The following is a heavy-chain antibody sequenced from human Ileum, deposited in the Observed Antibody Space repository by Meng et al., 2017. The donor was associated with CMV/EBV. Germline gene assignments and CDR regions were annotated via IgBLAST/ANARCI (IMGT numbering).Heavy chain of an antibody. V-gene: IGHV3-30-3*01. Sequence: FTFSSYAMHWVRQAPGKGLEWVAVISYDGSNKYYADSVKGRFTISRDNSKNTLYLQMNSLRAEDTAVYYCAYIGYCSSTSCLNWFDPWGQGTLVTVSS. CDR2: ISYDGSNK. CDR1: FTFSSYA. CDR3: AYIGYCSSTSCLNWFDP. D-gene: IGHD2-2*01. J-gene: IGHJ5*02.